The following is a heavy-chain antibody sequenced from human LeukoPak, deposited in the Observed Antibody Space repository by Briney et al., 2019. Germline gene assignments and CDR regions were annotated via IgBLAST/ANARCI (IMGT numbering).Heavy chain of an antibody. D-gene: IGHD4-23*01. Sequence: GRSLRLSCAASGFTFDDYAMHWVRQAPGKGLEWVSGISWNSESIGYADSVKGRFSISRDNAKNSLSLQMNSLRAEDMALYYCAKGNSGNYGGNSVFDYWGQGTLVTVSS. J-gene: IGHJ4*02. V-gene: IGHV3-9*03. CDR1: GFTFDDYA. CDR2: ISWNSESI. CDR3: AKGNSGNYGGNSVFDY.